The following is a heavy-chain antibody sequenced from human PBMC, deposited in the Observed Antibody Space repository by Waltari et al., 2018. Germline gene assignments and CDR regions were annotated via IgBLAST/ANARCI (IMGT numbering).Heavy chain of an antibody. Sequence: QVQLQESGPGLVKPSETLSLTCTVSGGSISSYYWSWIRQPPGKGLEWIGYIYYSGSTNSNPALKSRFTISGDTSKNQFSLKLSSVTAADTAVYYCARGVGIYYDSSGYHAPHDWDAFDIWGQGTMVTVSS. CDR3: ARGVGIYYDSSGYHAPHDWDAFDI. CDR2: IYYSGST. J-gene: IGHJ3*02. CDR1: GGSISSYY. V-gene: IGHV4-59*01. D-gene: IGHD3-22*01.